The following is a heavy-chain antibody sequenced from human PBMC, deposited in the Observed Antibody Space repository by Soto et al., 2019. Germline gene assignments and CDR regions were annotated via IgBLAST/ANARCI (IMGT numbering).Heavy chain of an antibody. J-gene: IGHJ4*02. CDR1: GFTFSSYA. Sequence: GGSLRLSCAASGFTFSSYAMSWVRQAPGKGLEWVSAISGSGGSTYYADSVKGRFTISRDNSKNTLYLQMNSLRAEDTAVYYCAKAPKYYDSSGYYDYWGQGTLVTVSS. CDR2: ISGSGGST. D-gene: IGHD3-22*01. CDR3: AKAPKYYDSSGYYDY. V-gene: IGHV3-23*01.